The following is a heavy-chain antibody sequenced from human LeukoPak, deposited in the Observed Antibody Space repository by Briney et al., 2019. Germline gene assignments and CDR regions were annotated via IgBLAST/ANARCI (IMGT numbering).Heavy chain of an antibody. CDR1: GFTFSSYE. CDR2: ISSSSSTI. V-gene: IGHV3-48*01. CDR3: ARGSKWFGELIRRGEYYFDY. Sequence: GGSLRLSCAASGFTFSSYEMNWVRQAPGKGLEWVSYISSSSSTIYYADSVKGRFTTSRDNSKNTLYLQMNSLRAEDTAVYYCARGSKWFGELIRRGEYYFDYGGQGTLVTVSS. D-gene: IGHD3-10*01. J-gene: IGHJ4*02.